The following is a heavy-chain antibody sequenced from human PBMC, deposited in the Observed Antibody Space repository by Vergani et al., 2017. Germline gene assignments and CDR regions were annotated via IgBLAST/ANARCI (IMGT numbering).Heavy chain of an antibody. V-gene: IGHV1-69*12. CDR3: ARALGPDYYYYFGMDV. D-gene: IGHD4/OR15-4a*01. J-gene: IGHJ6*02. CDR1: GGTFSSYT. CDR2: IIPIFGPA. Sequence: QVQLVQSGAEVKKPGSSVKVSCKASGGTFSSYTISWVRQAPGQGLEWMGGIIPIFGPANYAQKFRGRVTITADESTSTAYMELSSLRSDDTAVYYCARALGPDYYYYFGMDVWGQGTTVTVSS.